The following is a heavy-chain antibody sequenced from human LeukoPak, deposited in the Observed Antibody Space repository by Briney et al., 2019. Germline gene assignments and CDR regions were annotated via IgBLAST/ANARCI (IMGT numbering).Heavy chain of an antibody. CDR1: GFTVSSDY. Sequence: GGSLRLSCAASGFTVSSDYMSWVRQAPGKGLEWVSVIYSGGATHYADSVKGRFIISRDSSKNTLYLQMNSLRAEDTAVYYCTRDATYYLRYGYFDYWGQGTLVTVSS. CDR2: IYSGGAT. D-gene: IGHD2/OR15-2a*01. CDR3: TRDATYYLRYGYFDY. V-gene: IGHV3-53*01. J-gene: IGHJ4*02.